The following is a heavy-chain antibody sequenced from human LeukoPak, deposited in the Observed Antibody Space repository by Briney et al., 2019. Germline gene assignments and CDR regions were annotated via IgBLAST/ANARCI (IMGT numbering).Heavy chain of an antibody. CDR1: GFPFSTYW. CDR3: AKVDKYYYGPETYFFFEQ. V-gene: IGHV3-7*01. D-gene: IGHD3-10*01. J-gene: IGHJ4*02. Sequence: GGTLRLSCAASGFPFSTYWMSWVRHAPGKGLEWVANITQDGTEKYYVDSVKGRFTISRDYAKNSLYLQMNSLRVEDTAVYYCAKVDKYYYGPETYFFFEQWGQGTPVTASS. CDR2: ITQDGTEK.